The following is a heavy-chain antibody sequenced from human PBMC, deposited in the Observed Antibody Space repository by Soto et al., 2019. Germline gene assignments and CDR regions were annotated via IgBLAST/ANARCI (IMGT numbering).Heavy chain of an antibody. CDR3: AKLPTVTTVYFDY. J-gene: IGHJ4*02. CDR2: ISGSGGST. V-gene: IGHV3-23*01. Sequence: SGGSLRLSCAASGFTFSSYAMSWVRQAPGKGLEWVSAISGSGGSTYYADSVKGRFTISRDNSKNTLYLQMNSLRAEDTAVYYCAKLPTVTTVYFDYWGQGTLVTVSS. D-gene: IGHD4-17*01. CDR1: GFTFSSYA.